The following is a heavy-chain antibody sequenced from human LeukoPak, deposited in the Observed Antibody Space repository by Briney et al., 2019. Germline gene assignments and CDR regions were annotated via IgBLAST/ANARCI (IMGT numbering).Heavy chain of an antibody. V-gene: IGHV1-69*13. CDR2: IIPIFGTA. J-gene: IGHJ3*02. Sequence: ASVKVSCKASGGTFSSYAISWVRQAPGQGLEWMGGIIPIFGTANYAQKFQGRVTITADESTSTAYMELSSLRSEDTAVYYCAREGTVLRYFDWSYKRGAFDIRGQGTMVTVSS. D-gene: IGHD3-9*01. CDR1: GGTFSSYA. CDR3: AREGTVLRYFDWSYKRGAFDI.